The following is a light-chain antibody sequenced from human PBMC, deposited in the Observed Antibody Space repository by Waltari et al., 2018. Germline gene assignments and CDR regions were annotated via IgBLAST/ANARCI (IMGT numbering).Light chain of an antibody. J-gene: IGKJ1*01. CDR3: QQYYSSPWT. V-gene: IGKV4-1*01. CDR1: QSVLYSSNNKNY. CDR2: WAS. Sequence: DIVMTQSPESLAVSLGEMATLHCKSSQSVLYSSNNKNYLAWYQQKPGQPPKLLIYWASTRESGVPDRFSGSGSGTDFTLTISSLQAEDVAVYYCQQYYSSPWTFGQGTKVEIK.